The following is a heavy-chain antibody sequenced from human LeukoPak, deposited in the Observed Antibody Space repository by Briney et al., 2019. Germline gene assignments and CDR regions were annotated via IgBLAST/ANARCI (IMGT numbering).Heavy chain of an antibody. CDR3: ARHHRSNGIVVAPAATTYYYYGMGV. J-gene: IGHJ6*02. V-gene: IGHV1-69*13. CDR1: GGTFSSYA. Sequence: AASVKVSCKASGGTFSSYAISWVRQAPGQGLEWMGGIIPIFGTANYAQKFQGRVTITADESTSTAYMELSSLRSEDTAVYYCARHHRSNGIVVAPAATTYYYYGMGVWGQGTTVTVSS. D-gene: IGHD2-2*01. CDR2: IIPIFGTA.